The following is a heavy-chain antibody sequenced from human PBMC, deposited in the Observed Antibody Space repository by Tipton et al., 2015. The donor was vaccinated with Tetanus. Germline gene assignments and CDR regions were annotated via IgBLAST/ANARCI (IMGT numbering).Heavy chain of an antibody. CDR2: MYNSGAT. D-gene: IGHD3-10*01. J-gene: IGHJ3*02. CDR3: ARPEASGRARGFDI. V-gene: IGHV4-39*02. CDR1: GGSISSTSYY. Sequence: LRLSCTVSGGSISSTSYYWVWIRQPPGKGLEWIGTMYNSGATYYNPSLKGRVTISGDTSKNLFSLTSVAASDTAVYYCARPEASGRARGFDIWGQGTKVTVSP.